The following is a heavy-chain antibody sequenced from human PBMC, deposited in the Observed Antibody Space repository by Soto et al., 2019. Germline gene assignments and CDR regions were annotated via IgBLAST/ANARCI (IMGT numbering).Heavy chain of an antibody. CDR2: IIPILGIA. Sequence: QVQLVQSGAEVKKPGSSVKVSCKASGGTFSSYTISWVRQAPGQGLEWMGRIIPILGIANYAQKFQGRVTITADKSTSTAYMELSRLRSEDTAVYYCARDNAFLGWLFLFDPWGQGTLVTVSS. CDR1: GGTFSSYT. V-gene: IGHV1-69*08. CDR3: ARDNAFLGWLFLFDP. J-gene: IGHJ5*02. D-gene: IGHD3-3*02.